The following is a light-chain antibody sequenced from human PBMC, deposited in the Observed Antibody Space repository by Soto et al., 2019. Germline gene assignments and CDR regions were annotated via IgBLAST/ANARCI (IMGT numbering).Light chain of an antibody. CDR1: RGVSTW. CDR3: QQTMIRPPT. J-gene: IGKJ5*01. CDR2: GAS. V-gene: IGKV1-12*01. Sequence: DIQMTQSPSSVSASVGDRVTITCRASRGVSTWLGWYQQKPGRAPKLLIYGASNLENGVPSRFSGSGSGTNVTLTRSILQPEDFASYYSQQTMIRPPTLGQRRRVELK.